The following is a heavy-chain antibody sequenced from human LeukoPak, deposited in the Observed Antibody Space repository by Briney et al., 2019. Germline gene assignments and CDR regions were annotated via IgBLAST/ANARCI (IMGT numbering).Heavy chain of an antibody. CDR3: ARAGGITGIAS. CDR1: GGSINHYD. CDR2: IYYTGNT. J-gene: IGHJ4*02. Sequence: NTSETLSLTCDVSGGSINHYDWTWIRQPPGEGLGWIGYIYYTGNTNYNPALDNRVPISLDTSKNQVSLTLTSMPHADTAVYYCARAGGITGIASWGQGTLVAVSS. V-gene: IGHV4-59*12. D-gene: IGHD1-20*01.